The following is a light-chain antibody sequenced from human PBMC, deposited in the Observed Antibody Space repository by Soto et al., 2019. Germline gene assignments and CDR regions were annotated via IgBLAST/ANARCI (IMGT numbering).Light chain of an antibody. CDR3: QQYNDYYT. CDR2: KAS. J-gene: IGKJ1*01. V-gene: IGKV1-5*03. CDR1: QTISSW. Sequence: DIQMTQSPSTLSASVGDRVTITCRASQTISSWLAWYQQKPGKAPKLLIYKASSLESGVPSRFSGSGSGTEFTLTISCLQPDDFATYYCQQYNDYYTFGQGTKVEIK.